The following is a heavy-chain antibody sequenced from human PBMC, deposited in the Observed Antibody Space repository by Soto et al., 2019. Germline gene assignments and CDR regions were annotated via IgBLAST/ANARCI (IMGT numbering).Heavy chain of an antibody. V-gene: IGHV4-30-2*01. Sequence: SETLSLTCAVSGGSITGGYSWSWIRQPPGKGLEWIGYIYDSGTTYYNPSHKSRVTISVDTSKNQFPLRLSPVTAADTAVYYCARDGYSLSTFDVWGPGTMVTVSS. CDR1: GGSITGGYS. D-gene: IGHD5-18*01. CDR3: ARDGYSLSTFDV. J-gene: IGHJ3*01. CDR2: IYDSGTT.